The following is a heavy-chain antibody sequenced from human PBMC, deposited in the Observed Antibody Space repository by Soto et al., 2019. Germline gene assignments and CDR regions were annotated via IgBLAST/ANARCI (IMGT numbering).Heavy chain of an antibody. Sequence: SETLSLTCTVSGGSMTSGDYYWSWIRQPPGKGLEWIGYISYSGSTYYNPSLKSRVTISSDTSKNHFSLTLRYVTAADTAVYYCARDDAYYFDTSTAYFFYYWGQGTLVTVSS. D-gene: IGHD3-22*01. CDR3: ARDDAYYFDTSTAYFFYY. CDR2: ISYSGST. CDR1: GGSMTSGDYY. V-gene: IGHV4-30-4*01. J-gene: IGHJ4*02.